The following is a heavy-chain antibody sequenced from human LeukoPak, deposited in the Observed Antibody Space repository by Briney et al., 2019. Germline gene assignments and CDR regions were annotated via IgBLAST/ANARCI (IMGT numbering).Heavy chain of an antibody. V-gene: IGHV1-46*01. CDR1: GYTFTDYY. Sequence: ASVKVSCKASGYTFTDYYIHWVRQAPGQGLEWMGIINPSGGSTSYAQKFQGRVTMTRDMSTSTVYMELSSLRSEDTAVYYCARETGGYDSRLDWGQGTLVTVSS. CDR2: INPSGGST. CDR3: ARETGGYDSRLD. J-gene: IGHJ4*02. D-gene: IGHD3-9*01.